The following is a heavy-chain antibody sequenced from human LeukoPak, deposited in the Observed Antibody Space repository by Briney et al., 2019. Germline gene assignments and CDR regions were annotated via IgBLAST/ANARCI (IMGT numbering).Heavy chain of an antibody. D-gene: IGHD2-2*01. Sequence: SETLSLTCAAYGGSFSGYYWSWIRQPPGKGLEWIGSIYYSGSTYYNPSLKSRVTISVDTSKNQFSLKLSSVTAADTAVYYCARARQDIVVVPAAAFDYWGQGTLVTVSS. J-gene: IGHJ4*02. CDR1: GGSFSGYY. V-gene: IGHV4-34*01. CDR3: ARARQDIVVVPAAAFDY. CDR2: IYYSGST.